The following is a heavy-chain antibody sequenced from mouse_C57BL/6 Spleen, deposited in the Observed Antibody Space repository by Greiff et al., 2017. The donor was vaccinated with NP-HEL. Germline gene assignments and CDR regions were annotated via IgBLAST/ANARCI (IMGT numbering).Heavy chain of an antibody. D-gene: IGHD2-1*01. V-gene: IGHV1-64*01. CDR1: GYTFTSYW. J-gene: IGHJ1*03. CDR2: IHPNSGST. CDR3: ARGLYYGNADWYFDV. Sequence: QVQLQQPGAELVKPGASVKLSCKASGYTFTSYWMHWVKQRPGQGLEWIGMIHPNSGSTNYNEKFKSKATLTVDKSSSTAYMQLSSLTSEDSAVYYCARGLYYGNADWYFDVWGTGTTVTVSS.